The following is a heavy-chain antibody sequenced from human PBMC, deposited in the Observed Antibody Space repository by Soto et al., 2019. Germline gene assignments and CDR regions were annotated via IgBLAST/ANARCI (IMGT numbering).Heavy chain of an antibody. D-gene: IGHD3-10*01. V-gene: IGHV4-30-4*01. J-gene: IGHJ4*02. CDR1: GGSISSGDYY. Sequence: SETLSLTCTVSGGSISSGDYYWSWIRQPPGKGLEWIGYIYYSGSTYYNPSLKSRVTISVDTSKNQFSLKLSSVTAADTAVYYCARDGSGSGSYYLGIWGQGTLVTVSS. CDR3: ARDGSGSGSYYLGI. CDR2: IYYSGST.